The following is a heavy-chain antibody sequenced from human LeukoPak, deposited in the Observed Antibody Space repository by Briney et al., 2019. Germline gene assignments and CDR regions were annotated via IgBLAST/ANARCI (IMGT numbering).Heavy chain of an antibody. Sequence: PGGSLRLSCAHPGFTFSSDSMKWVRQAPGKGLEWVSSISSSSSYIYYAVSVKGRFTISRDNAKNSRYLQMNSLRAEDTAVNYCARDTGFGEFHLDYWGQGTLVTVSS. D-gene: IGHD3-10*01. J-gene: IGHJ4*02. V-gene: IGHV3-21*01. CDR1: GFTFSSDS. CDR3: ARDTGFGEFHLDY. CDR2: ISSSSSYI.